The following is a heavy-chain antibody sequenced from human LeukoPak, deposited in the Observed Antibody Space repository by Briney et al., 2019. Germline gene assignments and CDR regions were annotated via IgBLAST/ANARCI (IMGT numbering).Heavy chain of an antibody. J-gene: IGHJ6*02. Sequence: PSETLSLTCTVSGGSISSGDYYRSWIRQPPGKGLEWIGYIYYSGSTYYNPSLKSRVTISVDTSKNQFSLKLSSVTAADTAVYYCARDIVIRGVMRYYYYYGMDVWGQGTTVTVSS. CDR3: ARDIVIRGVMRYYYYYGMDV. D-gene: IGHD3-10*01. CDR2: IYYSGST. CDR1: GGSISSGDYY. V-gene: IGHV4-30-4*01.